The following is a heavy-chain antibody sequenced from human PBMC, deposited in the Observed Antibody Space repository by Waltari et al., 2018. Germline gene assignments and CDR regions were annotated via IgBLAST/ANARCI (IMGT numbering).Heavy chain of an antibody. Sequence: EVQLVESGGGLVQPGRSLRLSCAASGFTFDDYAMHWVRKAPGKGLEGGSGISWKSGSIGYADSVKGRFTISRDNAKNSLYLQMNSLRAEDTALYYCAKLYSPAGGAFDIWGQGTMVTVSS. CDR1: GFTFDDYA. CDR3: AKLYSPAGGAFDI. J-gene: IGHJ3*02. CDR2: ISWKSGSI. D-gene: IGHD1-26*01. V-gene: IGHV3-9*01.